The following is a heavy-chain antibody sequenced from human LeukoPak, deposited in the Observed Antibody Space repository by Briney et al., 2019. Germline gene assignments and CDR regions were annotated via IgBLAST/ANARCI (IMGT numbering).Heavy chain of an antibody. V-gene: IGHV3-21*01. CDR3: ARVYSANGYGSGYYDY. J-gene: IGHJ4*02. Sequence: GGSLRLSCAASGFTFTTYSMSWVRQAPGKGLEWVSSISSSSSYIFYADSVKGRFTISRDNAKNSLYLQMNSLRAEDTAVYYCARVYSANGYGSGYYDYWGQGTLVTVSS. CDR2: ISSSSSYI. D-gene: IGHD3-10*01. CDR1: GFTFTTYS.